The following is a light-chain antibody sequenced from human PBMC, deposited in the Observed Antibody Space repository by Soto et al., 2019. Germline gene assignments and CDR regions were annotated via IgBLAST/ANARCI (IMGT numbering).Light chain of an antibody. CDR2: DAS. J-gene: IGKJ1*01. CDR1: QSVSRY. CDR3: KQYGSSGT. V-gene: IGKV3-20*01. Sequence: LSWLPGESATLSCRASQSVSRYLAWYQQKPGQTPRLLIYDASNRATGIQDRFSGSGSGTDFTLTIRRLEPEDFAVYYCKQYGSSGTCGQGTKVDIK.